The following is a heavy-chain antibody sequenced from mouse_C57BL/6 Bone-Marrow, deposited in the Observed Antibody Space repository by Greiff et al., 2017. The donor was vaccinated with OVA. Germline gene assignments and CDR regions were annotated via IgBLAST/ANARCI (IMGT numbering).Heavy chain of an antibody. V-gene: IGHV1-53*01. Sequence: VQLQQPGTELVKPGASVKLSCKASGYTFTSYWMHWVKQRPGQGLEWIGNINPSNGGTNYNEKFKSKATLTVDKSSSTAYMQLSSLTSEDSAVYYCARGKRITTVVADYWGQGTTLTVSS. CDR1: GYTFTSYW. CDR2: INPSNGGT. CDR3: ARGKRITTVVADY. J-gene: IGHJ2*01. D-gene: IGHD1-1*01.